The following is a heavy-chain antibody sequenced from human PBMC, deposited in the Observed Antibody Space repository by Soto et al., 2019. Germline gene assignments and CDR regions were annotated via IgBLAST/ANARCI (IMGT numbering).Heavy chain of an antibody. V-gene: IGHV3-23*01. CDR2: ISGSGGST. CDR3: AKSKVGSWTYYFDY. D-gene: IGHD6-13*01. J-gene: IGHJ4*02. Sequence: EVQLLESGGGLVQPGGSLRLSCAASGCTFSSYAMSWVRQAPGKGLEWVSAISGSGGSTYYADSVKGRFTISRDNSKNTLYLQMSSLRAEDKAVDYCAKSKVGSWTYYFDYWGQGTLVTVSS. CDR1: GCTFSSYA.